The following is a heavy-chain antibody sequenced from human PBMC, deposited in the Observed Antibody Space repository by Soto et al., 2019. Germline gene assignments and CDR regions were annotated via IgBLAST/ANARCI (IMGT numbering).Heavy chain of an antibody. V-gene: IGHV3-33*01. CDR3: ARLQLLVGGYYYGLDV. CDR2: IWYDGSNK. CDR1: GFTFSSYG. Sequence: QVQLVECGGGVVQPGRSLRLSCAASGFTFSSYGMHWVRQAPGKGLEWVAVIWYDGSNKYYADSVKGRFTISRDNSKNTLYLQMNSLRAEDTAVYYCARLQLLVGGYYYGLDVWGQGTTVTVSS. J-gene: IGHJ6*02. D-gene: IGHD6-19*01.